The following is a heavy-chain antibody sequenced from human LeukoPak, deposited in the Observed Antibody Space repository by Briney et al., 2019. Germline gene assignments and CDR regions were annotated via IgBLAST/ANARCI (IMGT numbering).Heavy chain of an antibody. V-gene: IGHV3-23*01. D-gene: IGHD5-18*01. Sequence: GGSLRLSCAVSGFSFRNYWMSWVRQAPGKGLEWVSAISGSGGSTYYADSVKGRFTISRDNSKNTLYLQMNSLRAEDTAVYYCAKEAPSPWRAASLWGQGTLVTVSS. CDR1: GFSFRNYW. CDR3: AKEAPSPWRAASL. J-gene: IGHJ4*02. CDR2: ISGSGGST.